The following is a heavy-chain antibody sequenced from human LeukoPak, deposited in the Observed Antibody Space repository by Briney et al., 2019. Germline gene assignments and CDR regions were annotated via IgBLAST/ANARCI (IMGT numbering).Heavy chain of an antibody. D-gene: IGHD1-1*01. CDR3: ARGARLEAASEPYYFGY. CDR1: GGSFSGYY. Sequence: SETLSLTCAVYGGSFSGYYWSWIRQPPGKGLEWIGEINHSGSTNYNPSLKSRVTISVDTSKNQFSLKLSSVTAADTAVYYCARGARLEAASEPYYFGYWGQGTLVTVSS. V-gene: IGHV4-34*01. J-gene: IGHJ4*02. CDR2: INHSGST.